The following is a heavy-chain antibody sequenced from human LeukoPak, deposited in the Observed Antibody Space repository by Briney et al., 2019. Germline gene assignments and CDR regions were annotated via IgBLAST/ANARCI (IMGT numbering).Heavy chain of an antibody. Sequence: SVKVSCKASGGTFSSYAISWVRQAPGQGLEWMGGIIPIFGTANYAQKFQGRVTITADESTSTAYMELSSLRSEDMAVYYCARGGIAAAGSFDYWGQGTLVTVSS. CDR2: IIPIFGTA. CDR1: GGTFSSYA. D-gene: IGHD6-13*01. V-gene: IGHV1-69*13. CDR3: ARGGIAAAGSFDY. J-gene: IGHJ4*02.